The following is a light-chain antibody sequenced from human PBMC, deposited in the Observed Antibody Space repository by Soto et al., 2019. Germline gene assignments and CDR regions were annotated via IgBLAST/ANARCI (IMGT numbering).Light chain of an antibody. J-gene: IGKJ1*01. CDR3: QQYGSSPPLT. CDR1: QSVSSSF. V-gene: IGKV3-20*01. CDR2: GAS. Sequence: EIVLTQSPGTLSLSPGERATLSCRASQSVSSSFLAWYQQKPGQAPRLLIYGASSRATGIPDRFSGSGASTDFTLTISILEHEDFAVYYCQQYGSSPPLTFGQGPKIKIK.